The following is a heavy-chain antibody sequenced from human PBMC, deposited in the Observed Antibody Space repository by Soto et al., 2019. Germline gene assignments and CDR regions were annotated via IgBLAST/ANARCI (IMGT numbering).Heavy chain of an antibody. J-gene: IGHJ3*02. CDR1: GFTFSNAW. D-gene: IGHD3-10*01. Sequence: EVQLVESGGGLVKPGGSLRLSCAASGFTFSNAWMSWVRQAPGKGLEWVGRIKSKTDGGTTDYAAPVKGRFTISRDDSKNTLYLQMNSLKTEDTAVYYCNTAAKFMVRGVIITDDAFDIWGQGTMVTVSS. CDR3: NTAAKFMVRGVIITDDAFDI. V-gene: IGHV3-15*01. CDR2: IKSKTDGGTT.